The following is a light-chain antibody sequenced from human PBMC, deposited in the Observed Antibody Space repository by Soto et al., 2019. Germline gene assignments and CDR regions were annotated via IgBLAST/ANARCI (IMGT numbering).Light chain of an antibody. J-gene: IGLJ3*02. CDR3: SAWDDSRSGPV. Sequence: SALNQPPPASGTPGPRGTNSFFGNSPKNGRNYLYWYRQLPGTAPNVLIYRNDERPSGVPDRFSGSKSGSSASLAISGLRSEDEADYYCSAWDDSRSGPVFGRGTKVTVL. V-gene: IGLV1-47*01. CDR1: SPKNGRNY. CDR2: RND.